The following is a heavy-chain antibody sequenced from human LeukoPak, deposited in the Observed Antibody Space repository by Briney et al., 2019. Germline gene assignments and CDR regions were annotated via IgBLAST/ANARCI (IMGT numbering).Heavy chain of an antibody. CDR1: GFTFSSYG. Sequence: GGSLRLSCAASGFTFSSYGMSWVRQAPGKGLEWVSAISGSGGSTNYADSVKGRFTISRDNSKNTLHLQMNSLRAEDTAVYYCAKRRPYYNGSGSYYKDYWGQGTLVTVSS. V-gene: IGHV3-23*01. J-gene: IGHJ4*02. CDR3: AKRRPYYNGSGSYYKDY. D-gene: IGHD3-10*01. CDR2: ISGSGGST.